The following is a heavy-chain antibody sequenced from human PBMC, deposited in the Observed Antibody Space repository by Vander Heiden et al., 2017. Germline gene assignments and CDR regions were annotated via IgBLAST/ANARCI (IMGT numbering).Heavy chain of an antibody. J-gene: IGHJ6*02. CDR2: SRSSSSTI. CDR3: ARERGNYGSGMDV. D-gene: IGHD1-7*01. V-gene: IGHV3-48*02. CDR1: GFTFSGDS. Sequence: EVQLVESGGGLVLPGGSLRLSCAASGFTFSGDSMNGVRQAPGKGLEWVSYSRSSSSTIYYADAVKGRFTISRDNAKNSLYLQMNSLRDEDTAVYYCARERGNYGSGMDVWGQGTTVTVSS.